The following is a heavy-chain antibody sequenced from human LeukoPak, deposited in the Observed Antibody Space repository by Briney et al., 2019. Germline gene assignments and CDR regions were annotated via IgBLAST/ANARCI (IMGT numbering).Heavy chain of an antibody. CDR2: FYYSGST. Sequence: SETLSLTCTVSGGSISSYHWSWIRQPPGKGLEWIGFFYYSGSTNYNPSLKSRVTISVDTSKNQFSLKLSSVTAADTAVYYCASSPLRGSGLKGYFDYWGQGTLVTVSS. J-gene: IGHJ4*02. D-gene: IGHD3-10*01. V-gene: IGHV4-59*08. CDR3: ASSPLRGSGLKGYFDY. CDR1: GGSISSYH.